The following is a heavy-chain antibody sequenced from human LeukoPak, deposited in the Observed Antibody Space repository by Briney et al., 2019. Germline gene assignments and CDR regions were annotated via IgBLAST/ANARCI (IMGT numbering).Heavy chain of an antibody. CDR3: ARPLVPYCGGVCSGMGS. D-gene: IGHD2-21*02. J-gene: IGHJ5*02. Sequence: ASVKVSCKASGYTFTSYYMHWVRQAPGQGLEWMGIINPSAGTTNYAQKFQGRVTMTRDTSTSTAYMELRSLRSEDTAVYYCARPLVPYCGGVCSGMGSWGQGTLVTVSS. CDR2: INPSAGTT. CDR1: GYTFTSYY. V-gene: IGHV1-46*01.